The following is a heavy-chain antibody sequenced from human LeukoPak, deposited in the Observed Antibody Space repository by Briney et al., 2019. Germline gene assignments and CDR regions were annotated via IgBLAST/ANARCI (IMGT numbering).Heavy chain of an antibody. CDR1: GFTFGSYG. D-gene: IGHD4-17*01. Sequence: GGSLRLSCAASGFTFGSYGMHWVRQAPGKGLEWVAFIRYDGSNKYYADSVKGRFTISRDNSKNTLYLQMNSLRAEDTAVYYCAKFLDYGDYGDAFDIWGQGTMVTVSS. V-gene: IGHV3-30*02. J-gene: IGHJ3*02. CDR2: IRYDGSNK. CDR3: AKFLDYGDYGDAFDI.